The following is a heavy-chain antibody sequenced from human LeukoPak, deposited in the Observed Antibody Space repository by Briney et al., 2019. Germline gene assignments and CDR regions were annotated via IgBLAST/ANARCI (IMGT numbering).Heavy chain of an antibody. Sequence: PGGSLRLSCAASGFTFSSYSMNWVRQAPGKGLEWVSSISSSSSYIYYADSVKGRFTISRDNAKNSLYLQMNSLRAGDTAVYYCARDCSSTSCHGGADYWGQGTLVTVSS. D-gene: IGHD2-2*01. J-gene: IGHJ4*02. V-gene: IGHV3-21*01. CDR3: ARDCSSTSCHGGADY. CDR1: GFTFSSYS. CDR2: ISSSSSYI.